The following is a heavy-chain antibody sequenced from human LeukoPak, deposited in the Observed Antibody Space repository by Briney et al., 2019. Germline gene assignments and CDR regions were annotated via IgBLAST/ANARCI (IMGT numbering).Heavy chain of an antibody. CDR1: GGSISSYY. Sequence: PSETLSLTCTVSGGSISSYYWSWIRQPPGKGLEWIGYIYYSGSTNYNPSLKSRVTISVDTSKNQFSLKLSSVTAADTAVYYCASDRRYSYDTGCFDLWGRGTLVTVSS. J-gene: IGHJ2*01. CDR3: ASDRRYSYDTGCFDL. CDR2: IYYSGST. V-gene: IGHV4-59*01. D-gene: IGHD5-18*01.